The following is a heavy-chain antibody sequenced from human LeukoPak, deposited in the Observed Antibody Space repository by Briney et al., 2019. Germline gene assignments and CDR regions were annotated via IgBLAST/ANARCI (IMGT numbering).Heavy chain of an antibody. CDR1: GFTFGDYA. D-gene: IGHD4-23*01. V-gene: IGHV3-11*04. CDR2: ISSSGSTI. J-gene: IGHJ4*02. CDR3: AKTERATVVTPYFDY. Sequence: GGSLRLSCTASGFTFGDYAMSWFRQAPGKGLEWVSYISSSGSTIYYADSVKGRFTISRDNAKNSLYLQMNSLRAEDTAVYYCAKTERATVVTPYFDYWGQGTLVTVSS.